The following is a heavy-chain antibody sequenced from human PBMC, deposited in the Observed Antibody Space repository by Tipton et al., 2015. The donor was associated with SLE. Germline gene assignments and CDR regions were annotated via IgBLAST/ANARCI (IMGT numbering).Heavy chain of an antibody. Sequence: TLSLTCTVSGGSISSHYWSWIRQPPGKGLEWIGYTYYSGSTNYNPSLTSRVTISVDTSKNQFSLKLSSVTAADTAVYYCASDHLDVWGQGTMVTVSS. CDR2: TYYSGST. J-gene: IGHJ3*01. V-gene: IGHV4-59*11. CDR1: GGSISSHY. CDR3: ASDHLDV.